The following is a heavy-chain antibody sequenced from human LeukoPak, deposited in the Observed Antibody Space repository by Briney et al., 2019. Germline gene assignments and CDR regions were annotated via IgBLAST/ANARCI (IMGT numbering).Heavy chain of an antibody. J-gene: IGHJ4*02. D-gene: IGHD3-10*01. CDR3: AKDRTSWFGEFSPDY. CDR2: ISGSGGST. Sequence: GGSLRLSCAASGFTFSSYAMSWVRQAPGKGLEWVSAISGSGGSTYYADSVKGRFAISRDNSKNTLYLQMNSLRAEDTAVYYCAKDRTSWFGEFSPDYWGQGTLVTVSS. V-gene: IGHV3-23*01. CDR1: GFTFSSYA.